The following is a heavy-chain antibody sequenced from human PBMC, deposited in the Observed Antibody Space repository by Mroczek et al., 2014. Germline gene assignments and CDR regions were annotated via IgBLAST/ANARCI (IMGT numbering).Heavy chain of an antibody. CDR2: IYYSGST. V-gene: IGHV4-59*01. J-gene: IGHJ5*02. CDR1: GGSISSYY. CDR3: AGGYSGSYYGWFDP. D-gene: IGHD1-26*01. Sequence: QVQLQQWGPGLVKPSETLSLTCTVSGGSISSYYWSWIRQPPGKGLEWIGYIYYSGSTNYNPSLKSRVTISVDTSKNQFSLKLSSVTAADTAVYYCAGGYSGSYYGWFDPWGQGTLVTVSS.